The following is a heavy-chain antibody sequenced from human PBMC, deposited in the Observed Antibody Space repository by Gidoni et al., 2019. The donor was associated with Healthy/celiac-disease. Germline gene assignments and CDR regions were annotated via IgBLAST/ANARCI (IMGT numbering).Heavy chain of an antibody. D-gene: IGHD1-1*01. V-gene: IGHV1-8*01. CDR1: GYTLTSYD. CDR3: ARGGQERRDWYFDL. J-gene: IGHJ2*01. CDR2: MNPSSGNT. Sequence: QVQLVQSGAEVKKPAASVTVSCKASGYTLTSYDINWVRQATGQGHEWMGGMNPSSGNTGYAHKFQGRVTMTRNTSISTAYRELSSLRSEDTAVYYCARGGQERRDWYFDLWGRGTLVTVSS.